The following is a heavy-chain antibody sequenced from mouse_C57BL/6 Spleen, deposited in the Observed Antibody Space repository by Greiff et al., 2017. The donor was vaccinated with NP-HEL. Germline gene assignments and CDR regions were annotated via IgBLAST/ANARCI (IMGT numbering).Heavy chain of an antibody. J-gene: IGHJ2*01. D-gene: IGHD2-3*01. CDR3: ARRWLLGYLDY. Sequence: EVQLQQSGPELVKPGASVKIPCKASGYTFTDYNMDWVKQSHGKSLEWIGDINPNNGGTIYNQKFKGKATLTVDKSSSTAYMELRSLTSEDTAVYYCARRWLLGYLDYWGQSTTRTVAS. CDR2: INPNNGGT. CDR1: GYTFTDYN. V-gene: IGHV1-18*01.